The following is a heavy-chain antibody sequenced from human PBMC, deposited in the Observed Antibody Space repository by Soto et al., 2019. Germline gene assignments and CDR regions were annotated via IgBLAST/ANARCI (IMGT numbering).Heavy chain of an antibody. CDR1: GYGFTTYG. J-gene: IGHJ4*02. Sequence: QVHLVQSGAEVKKPGASVKVSCKGSGYGFTTYGITWVRQAPGQGLEWMAWISAHNGNTNYAQKLQGRVTVTRDTPTRTACMGRRSPRPDDPAVDYCARGRYGDYGGQGALVAVSS. CDR2: ISAHNGNT. CDR3: ARGRYGDY. D-gene: IGHD1-1*01. V-gene: IGHV1-18*01.